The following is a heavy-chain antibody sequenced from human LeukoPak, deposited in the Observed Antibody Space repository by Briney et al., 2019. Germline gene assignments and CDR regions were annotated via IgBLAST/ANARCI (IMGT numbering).Heavy chain of an antibody. CDR2: IYYSGST. V-gene: IGHV4-59*01. CDR1: GESISGFY. D-gene: IGHD3-10*01. J-gene: IGHJ4*02. CDR3: ARYHVLLWFGESGYFDY. Sequence: SETLSLTCTVSGESISGFYWTWIRQPPGKGLEWIGYIYYSGSTNYNPSLKSRVTISVDTSKNQFSLKLSSVTAADTAVYYCARYHVLLWFGESGYFDYWGQGTLVTVSS.